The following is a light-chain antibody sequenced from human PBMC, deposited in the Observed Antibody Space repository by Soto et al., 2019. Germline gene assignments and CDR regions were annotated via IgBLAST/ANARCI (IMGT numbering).Light chain of an antibody. J-gene: IGLJ3*02. Sequence: QSVLTQPRSVSGSPGQSVTISCTGTSSDVGGYNYVSWYQQHPDKAPKLMIYDVSKRPSGVPDRFSGSKSGNTASLTISGLQAEDEADYYCCSYTSSSTRVFGGGTKVTVL. CDR1: SSDVGGYNY. CDR3: CSYTSSSTRV. CDR2: DVS. V-gene: IGLV2-11*01.